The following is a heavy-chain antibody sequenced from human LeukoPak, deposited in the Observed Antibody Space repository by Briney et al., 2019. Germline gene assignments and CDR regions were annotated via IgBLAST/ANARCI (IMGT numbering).Heavy chain of an antibody. D-gene: IGHD3-22*01. V-gene: IGHV1-18*04. CDR3: ARDLKYYDNGGYDDTFDI. CDR2: INPNGGNT. J-gene: IGHJ3*02. CDR1: GYTFTAYY. Sequence: GASVKVSCEASGYTFTAYYIHWVRLAPGQGLEWMGWINPNGGNTYYAQKLKGRVTMTTDTSTSTAYMELRSLRSDDTAVYYCARDLKYYDNGGYDDTFDIWGQGTMITVSS.